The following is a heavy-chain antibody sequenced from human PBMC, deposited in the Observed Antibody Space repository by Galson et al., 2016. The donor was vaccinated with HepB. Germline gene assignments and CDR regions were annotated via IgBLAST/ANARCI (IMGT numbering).Heavy chain of an antibody. CDR2: VKSKVSRYST. Sequence: SLRLSCAASGFTFSDHDMDWVRQAPGKGPEWVSRVKSKVSRYSTEYAASVKGRFTISRDDSESSMFLQMNSLKDEDTAIYYCVRALPSSAWGQGTPVTVSS. J-gene: IGHJ5*02. D-gene: IGHD6-13*01. V-gene: IGHV3-72*01. CDR3: VRALPSSA. CDR1: GFTFSDHD.